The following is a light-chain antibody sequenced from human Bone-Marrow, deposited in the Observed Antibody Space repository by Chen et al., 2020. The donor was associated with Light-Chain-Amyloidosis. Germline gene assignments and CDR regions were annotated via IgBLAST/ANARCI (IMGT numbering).Light chain of an antibody. CDR1: SGSIASNY. V-gene: IGLV6-57*01. Sequence: NFMLTQPHSVSESPGKTVTISCTRSSGSIASNYVQWYQQRPGSSPTTVIYEDNQRPSGVPDRFSGSIASSSSSASLTISGLKTEDEADYYCQSYDSSNWVFGGGTKLTVL. J-gene: IGLJ3*02. CDR2: EDN. CDR3: QSYDSSNWV.